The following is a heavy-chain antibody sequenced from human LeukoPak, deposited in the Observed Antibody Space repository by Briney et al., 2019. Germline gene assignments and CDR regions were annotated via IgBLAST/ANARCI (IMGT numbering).Heavy chain of an antibody. CDR1: RYTFTSYD. J-gene: IGHJ1*01. V-gene: IGHV1-46*01. CDR2: INPSGGST. CDR3: ARGGSSWYRGSFQH. D-gene: IGHD6-13*01. Sequence: ASVKVSCKASRYTFTSYDMHWVRQAPGQGLEWMGIINPSGGSTSYAQIFQGRVTMTRDTSTSTVYMGLSSLRSEDTAVYYCARGGSSWYRGSFQHWGQGTLVTVSS.